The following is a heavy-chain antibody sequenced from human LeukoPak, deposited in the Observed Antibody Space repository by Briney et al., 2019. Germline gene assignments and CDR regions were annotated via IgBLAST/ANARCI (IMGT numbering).Heavy chain of an antibody. V-gene: IGHV3-23*01. CDR1: GFTFKSYV. Sequence: GGSLRLSRVASGFTFKSYVMTWVRQAPGKGLEWLATIYGSGVSISYADSVKGRFTISRDNSNNTLYLQMNSLRVEDTAIYYCAKDLGWELPAEAYWGQGILVTVSS. D-gene: IGHD1-26*01. CDR3: AKDLGWELPAEAY. CDR2: IYGSGVSI. J-gene: IGHJ4*02.